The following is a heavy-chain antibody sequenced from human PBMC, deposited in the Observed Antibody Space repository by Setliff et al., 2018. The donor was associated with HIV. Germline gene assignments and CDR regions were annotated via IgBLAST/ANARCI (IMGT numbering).Heavy chain of an antibody. CDR3: ARHSYYASGSYSYYDGMDV. CDR2: IYYSGST. J-gene: IGHJ6*02. V-gene: IGHV4-31*03. CDR1: GGSVSSGGYY. Sequence: SETLSLICTVSGGSVSSGGYYWSWIRQHPGRGLEWIGHIYYSGSTYDNPSLKSRFSISIDTSKNRFSLEVASVTAADTAVYYCARHSYYASGSYSYYDGMDVWGQGTTVTVSS. D-gene: IGHD3-10*01.